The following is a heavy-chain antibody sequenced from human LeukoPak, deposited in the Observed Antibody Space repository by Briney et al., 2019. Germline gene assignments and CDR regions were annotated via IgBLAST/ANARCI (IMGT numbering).Heavy chain of an antibody. CDR1: GYTFTSYY. V-gene: IGHV1-46*01. CDR3: ARDFGSSSSIVYFDY. D-gene: IGHD6-6*01. CDR2: INPSGGST. J-gene: IGHJ4*02. Sequence: WASVKVSCKASGYTFTSYYMHWVRQAPGQGLEWMGIINPSGGSTSYAQKFQGRVTMTRDTSTSTVYMELSSLRSEDTAVYYCARDFGSSSSIVYFDYWGQGTLVTVPS.